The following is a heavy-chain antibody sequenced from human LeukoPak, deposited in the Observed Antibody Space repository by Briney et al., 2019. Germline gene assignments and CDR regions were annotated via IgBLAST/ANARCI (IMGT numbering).Heavy chain of an antibody. CDR1: GYSISSSYY. D-gene: IGHD6-19*01. J-gene: IGHJ6*03. CDR3: AREYGSGWYNYYYYYYMDV. V-gene: IGHV4-38-2*02. Sequence: SETLSLTCTVSGYSISSSYYWGWIRQPPGKGLEWIGSIYYSGSTYYNPSLKSRVTISVDTSKNQFSLKLSSVTAADTAVYYCAREYGSGWYNYYYYYYMDVWGKGTTVTVSS. CDR2: IYYSGST.